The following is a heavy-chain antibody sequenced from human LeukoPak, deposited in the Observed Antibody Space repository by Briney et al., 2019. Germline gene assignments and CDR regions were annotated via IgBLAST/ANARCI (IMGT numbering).Heavy chain of an antibody. V-gene: IGHV3-23*01. J-gene: IGHJ4*02. D-gene: IGHD3-3*01. CDR3: AKRRPVGVVNYYFDY. Sequence: GASLRLSCAASGFTFSSYAMSWVRQAPGKGLEWVSAISGSGGSTYYADSVKGRFTISRDNSKTTLYLQMNSLRAEDTAVYYCAKRRPVGVVNYYFDYWGQGTLVTVSS. CDR2: ISGSGGST. CDR1: GFTFSSYA.